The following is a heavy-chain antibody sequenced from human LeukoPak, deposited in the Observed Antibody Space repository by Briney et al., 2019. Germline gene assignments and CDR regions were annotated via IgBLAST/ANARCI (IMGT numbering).Heavy chain of an antibody. J-gene: IGHJ4*02. CDR2: ISPYNGNT. D-gene: IGHD3-10*01. Sequence: GASVKVSRKASGYTFTSYGISWVRQAPRQGLEWMGWISPYNGNTNYAQKLQGRVTMTTETSTSTAYMELRSLRCDDTAVYYCARDRGSGSNDFDYWGQGTLVSVSS. CDR1: GYTFTSYG. V-gene: IGHV1-18*01. CDR3: ARDRGSGSNDFDY.